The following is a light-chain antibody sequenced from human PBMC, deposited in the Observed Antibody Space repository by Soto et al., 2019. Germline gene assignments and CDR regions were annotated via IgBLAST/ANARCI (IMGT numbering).Light chain of an antibody. CDR2: GNI. CDR3: QSYDSTLSARYV. CDR1: SSNIGAGYD. Sequence: QAVLTQPPSVSGAPGHRVTISCTGSSSNIGAGYDVHWYQQRPGTAPKLLIFGNINRPSGVPDRFSGSKSGTSASLAITGLQAEDEGDYYRQSYDSTLSARYVFGTGTKVTAL. J-gene: IGLJ1*01. V-gene: IGLV1-40*01.